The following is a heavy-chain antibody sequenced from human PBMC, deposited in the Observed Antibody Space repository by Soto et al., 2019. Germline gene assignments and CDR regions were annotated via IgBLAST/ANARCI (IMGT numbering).Heavy chain of an antibody. V-gene: IGHV4-30-4*01. CDR1: GGSITSDYSC. Sequence: QVQLQESGPGLVKPSQTLSLTCTVSGGSITSDYSCWSWIRQPPGEGLEWIGHIFDSGTTYTNPSLRSQVAISLDPSKNHFSLTLSSVTAADTAVYYCARGPSGDKVHYWGQGALVPVSS. J-gene: IGHJ4*02. CDR2: IFDSGTT. CDR3: ARGPSGDKVHY. D-gene: IGHD7-27*01.